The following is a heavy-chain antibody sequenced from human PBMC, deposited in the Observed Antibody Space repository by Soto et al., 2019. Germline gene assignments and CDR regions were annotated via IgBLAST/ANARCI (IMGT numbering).Heavy chain of an antibody. CDR1: GGSISRGDYY. CDR3: ARGGLRGVAATFTYYYYGMDI. CDR2: NYNSVST. J-gene: IGHJ6*02. D-gene: IGHD2-15*01. V-gene: IGHV4-30-4*01. Sequence: SETLSLTCTVSGGSISRGDYYWSWIRQPPGKGLEWIGYNYNSVSTYYNPSLKNRVIISIDTSKNQFSLKVSSVTAADTAEYYCARGGLRGVAATFTYYYYGMDIWGRGTTVTVSS.